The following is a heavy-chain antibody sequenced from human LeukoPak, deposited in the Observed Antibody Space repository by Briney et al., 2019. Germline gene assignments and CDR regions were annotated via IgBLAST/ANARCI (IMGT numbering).Heavy chain of an antibody. D-gene: IGHD1-7*01. CDR3: AREATGTTFGY. CDR1: GFTVSSNS. Sequence: PGGSLRLSCAASGFTVSSNSMTWVRQAPGKGLEWVSYISSSGSTIYYADSVKGRFTISRDNAKNSLYLQMNSLRVEDTAVYFCAREATGTTFGYWGQGTLVTVSS. V-gene: IGHV3-48*04. J-gene: IGHJ4*02. CDR2: ISSSGSTI.